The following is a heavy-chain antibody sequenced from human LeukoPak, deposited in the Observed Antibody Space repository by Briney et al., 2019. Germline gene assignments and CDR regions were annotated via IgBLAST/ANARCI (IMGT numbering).Heavy chain of an antibody. CDR1: GYTFTSYD. J-gene: IGHJ5*02. CDR2: MNPNSGNT. CDR3: ARDGSNSEDGWFDP. D-gene: IGHD4-11*01. V-gene: IGHV1-8*01. Sequence: ASVKVSCKASGYTFTSYDINWVRQATGQGLEWMGWMNPNSGNTGYAQKFQGRVTMTRNTSISTAFMELSSLRSEDTAVYYCARDGSNSEDGWFDPWGQGTLVTVSS.